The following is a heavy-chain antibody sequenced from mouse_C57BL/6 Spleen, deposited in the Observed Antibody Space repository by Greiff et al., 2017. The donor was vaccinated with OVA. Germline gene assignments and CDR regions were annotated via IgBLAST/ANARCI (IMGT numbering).Heavy chain of an antibody. Sequence: QVQLQQPGAELVKPGASVTMSCKSSGYTFTSYWITWVKHRPGQGLAWIGDIYPGSGSTNYNEKFKSKATLTVDTSSSTAYMQLSSLTSEDSAVYYCARDDTTGGFAYWGQGTLVTVSA. CDR1: GYTFTSYW. CDR2: IYPGSGST. CDR3: ARDDTTGGFAY. D-gene: IGHD1-1*01. V-gene: IGHV1-55*01. J-gene: IGHJ3*01.